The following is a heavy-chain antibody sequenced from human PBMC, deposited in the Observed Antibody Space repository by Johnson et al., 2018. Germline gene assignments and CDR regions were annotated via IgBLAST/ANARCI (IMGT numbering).Heavy chain of an antibody. D-gene: IGHD3-10*01. CDR2: ITWNSGSI. CDR1: GFTFDDYA. V-gene: IGHV3-9*01. CDR3: AKDWFNYYYYGMDV. J-gene: IGHJ6*02. Sequence: VQLVQSGGGLVQPGRSXRLSCAASGFTFDDYAMHWVRQAPGKGLEWVSGITWNSGSIGYADSGKGRFTISRDNAKNSLYLQMNSLRAEDTALYYCAKDWFNYYYYGMDVWGQGTTVTVSS.